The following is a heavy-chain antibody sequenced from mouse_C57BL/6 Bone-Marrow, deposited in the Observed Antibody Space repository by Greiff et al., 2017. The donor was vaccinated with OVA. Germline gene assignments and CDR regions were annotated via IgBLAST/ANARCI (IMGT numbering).Heavy chain of an antibody. CDR3: ARDQDSSGYCGDY. CDR1: GFTFSSYA. Sequence: EVKLVESGGGLVKPGGSLKLSCAASGFTFSSYAMSWVRQTPEKRLEWVATISDGGSYTYYPDNVKGRFTISRDNAKNNLYLQMSHLKSEDTAMYYWARDQDSSGYCGDYWGQGTSVTVSS. D-gene: IGHD3-2*02. V-gene: IGHV5-4*01. CDR2: ISDGGSYT. J-gene: IGHJ4*01.